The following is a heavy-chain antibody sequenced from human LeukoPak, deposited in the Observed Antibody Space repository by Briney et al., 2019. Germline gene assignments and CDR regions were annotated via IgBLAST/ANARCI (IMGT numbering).Heavy chain of an antibody. V-gene: IGHV3-23*01. CDR1: GFTFSSYA. Sequence: GGSLRLSCAASGFTFSSYAMSWVRQAPGKGLEWVSAISGSGGSTYYADSVKGRFTISRDNSKNTLYLQMNSLRAEDTAVYYCAKDPPRNYYDSSGSLDIWGQGTMVTVSS. CDR3: AKDPPRNYYDSSGSLDI. D-gene: IGHD3-22*01. J-gene: IGHJ3*02. CDR2: ISGSGGST.